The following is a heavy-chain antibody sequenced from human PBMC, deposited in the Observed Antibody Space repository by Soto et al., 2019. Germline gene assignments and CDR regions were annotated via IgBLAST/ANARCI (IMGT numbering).Heavy chain of an antibody. CDR3: AKDIKWNLPAGYLDN. D-gene: IGHD1-1*01. V-gene: IGHV3-9*01. CDR2: ISWNSGYI. CDR1: GFTFDDHA. J-gene: IGHJ4*02. Sequence: SLRLSCIASGFTFDDHAMHWVRQAPGKGLEWVSGISWNSGYIGYADSVKGRFTISRDNAKNSVHLQMNSLRAEDTAFYCCAKDIKWNLPAGYLDNWGQGTLVTVSS.